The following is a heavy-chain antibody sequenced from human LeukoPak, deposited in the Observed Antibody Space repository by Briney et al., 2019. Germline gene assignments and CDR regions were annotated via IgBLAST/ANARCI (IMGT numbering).Heavy chain of an antibody. V-gene: IGHV4-4*07. CDR1: GGSISSYY. D-gene: IGHD6-13*01. J-gene: IGHJ4*02. CDR3: ARHAPAAAGADFDY. Sequence: SETLSLTCTVFGGSISSYYWSWIRQPAGKGLEWIGRIYTSGSTNYNPSLKSRVTISVDTSKNQFSLKLSSVTAADTAVYYCARHAPAAAGADFDYWGQGTLVTVSS. CDR2: IYTSGST.